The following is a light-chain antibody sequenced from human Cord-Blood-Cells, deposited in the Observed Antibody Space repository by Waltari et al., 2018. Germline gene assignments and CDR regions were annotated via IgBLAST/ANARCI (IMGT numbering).Light chain of an antibody. CDR2: GAS. CDR1: QSVSSN. J-gene: IGKJ3*01. Sequence: EIVMTQSPATLFVSPGERATLSCRASQSVSSNLAWYQQKPGQAPRLLIYGASTRATGIPARFSGSGSGTEFTLTISSLQSEDFAVDYCQQYNNWFTFGPGTKVDIK. V-gene: IGKV3-15*01. CDR3: QQYNNWFT.